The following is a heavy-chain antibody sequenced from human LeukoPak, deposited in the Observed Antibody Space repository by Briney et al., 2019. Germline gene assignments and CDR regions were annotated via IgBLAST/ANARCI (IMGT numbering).Heavy chain of an antibody. CDR1: GFTFDDYT. J-gene: IGHJ4*02. CDR3: AKDMGFGESYFDY. CDR2: ISWDGGST. Sequence: GGSLRLSCAASGFTFDDYTMHWVRQAPGKGLEWVSLISWDGGSTYYADSVKGRFTISRDNSKNSLYLQMNSLRTEDTALYYCAKDMGFGESYFDYWGQGTLVTVSS. V-gene: IGHV3-43*01. D-gene: IGHD3-10*01.